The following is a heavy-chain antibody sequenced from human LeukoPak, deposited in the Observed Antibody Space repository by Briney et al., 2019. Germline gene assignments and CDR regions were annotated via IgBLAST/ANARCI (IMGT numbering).Heavy chain of an antibody. CDR3: AREHYYDSCGYFPN. CDR2: TRNKANSYTT. Sequence: PGGSLRLSCAASGFTFSSYAMSWVRQAPGKGLEWVGRTRNKANSYTTEYAASVKGRLTISRDDSKSSLYLQMNSLKTEDAAVYYCAREHYYDSCGYFPNWGQGTLVTVSS. CDR1: GFTFSSYA. V-gene: IGHV3-72*01. J-gene: IGHJ4*02. D-gene: IGHD3-22*01.